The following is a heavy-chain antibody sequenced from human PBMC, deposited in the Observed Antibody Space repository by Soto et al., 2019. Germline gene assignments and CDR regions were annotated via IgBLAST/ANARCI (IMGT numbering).Heavy chain of an antibody. J-gene: IGHJ6*02. CDR2: INPSGGST. V-gene: IGHV1-46*01. CDR1: GYTFTSYY. Sequence: GVSVKVSCKASGYTFTSYYMHWVRQTTGQELEWMGIINPSGGSTSYAQKFQGRVTMTRDTSTSTVYMELSSLRSEDTAVYYCAGGVPLNYDFWSGYYRSGSRYYYYGMDVWGQGTTVTVSS. CDR3: AGGVPLNYDFWSGYYRSGSRYYYYGMDV. D-gene: IGHD3-3*01.